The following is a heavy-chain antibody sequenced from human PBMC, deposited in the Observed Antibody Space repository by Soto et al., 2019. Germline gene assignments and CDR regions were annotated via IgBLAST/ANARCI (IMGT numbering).Heavy chain of an antibody. V-gene: IGHV4-34*01. CDR1: GGSFNGYY. D-gene: IGHD3-10*01. Sequence: SETLSLTCAVYGGSFNGYYWSWIRQPPGKGLEWIGEINHSGSTNYNPSLKSRVTISVDTSKNQFSLKLSSVTAADTAVYYCARGILLWFGESYYYYYGMDVWGQGTTVTVSS. J-gene: IGHJ6*02. CDR2: INHSGST. CDR3: ARGILLWFGESYYYYYGMDV.